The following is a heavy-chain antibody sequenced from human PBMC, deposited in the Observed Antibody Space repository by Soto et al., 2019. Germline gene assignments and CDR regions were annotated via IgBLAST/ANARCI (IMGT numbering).Heavy chain of an antibody. CDR3: ARERIVVVVAAIERAFDI. V-gene: IGHV1-8*01. J-gene: IGHJ3*02. D-gene: IGHD2-15*01. CDR1: GYTFTSCD. Sequence: SAEPCCEDSGYTFTSCDIKWVRQEKEQGLEWMGWMNPNSGNTGYAQKFQGRVTMTRNTSISTAYMELSSLRSEDTAVYYCARERIVVVVAAIERAFDIWGQGTMVTVSS. CDR2: MNPNSGNT.